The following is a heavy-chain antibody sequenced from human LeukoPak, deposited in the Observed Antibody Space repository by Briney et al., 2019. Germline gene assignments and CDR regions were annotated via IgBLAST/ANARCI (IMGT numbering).Heavy chain of an antibody. J-gene: IGHJ4*02. CDR1: GGSISTDNYY. V-gene: IGHV4-39*02. D-gene: IGHD2-15*01. CDR2: VYFSGST. Sequence: SETLSLTCTVSGGSISTDNYYWGWIRQPPGKGMEWIGSVYFSGSTYSNPSFKSRVTLSADLSKNHFSLKLYSVTAADTAVYYCGRIFCSGGSCHSFVWGQGTLVTVSS. CDR3: GRIFCSGGSCHSFV.